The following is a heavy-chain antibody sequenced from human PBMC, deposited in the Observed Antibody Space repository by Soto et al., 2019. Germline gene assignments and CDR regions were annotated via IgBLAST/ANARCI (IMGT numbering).Heavy chain of an antibody. V-gene: IGHV3-66*01. CDR2: IYSSGST. CDR1: GFTVSSNY. Sequence: GSLRLSCAVSGFTVSSNYMSWVRQAPGKGLEWVSVIYSSGSTYYADSVKDRFIISRDNSKNTLYLQMNSLRAEDSAVYYCARTKYGEFDYWGQGTLVTVSS. D-gene: IGHD4-17*01. CDR3: ARTKYGEFDY. J-gene: IGHJ4*02.